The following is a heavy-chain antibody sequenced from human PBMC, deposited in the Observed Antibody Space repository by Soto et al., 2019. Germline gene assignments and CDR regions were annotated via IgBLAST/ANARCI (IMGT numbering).Heavy chain of an antibody. J-gene: IGHJ5*02. CDR1: GYTFTRYD. D-gene: IGHD6-19*01. V-gene: IGHV1-8*01. CDR2: MNPNSGNT. Sequence: GASVKVSCKASGYTFTRYDINCVRQATGQGLEWMGWMNPNSGNTGYAQKFQGRVTMTRNTYISTAYMELSSLRVEDTAVYYCETAQKDVAATWFDTWGQGTLVTVSS. CDR3: ETAQKDVAATWFDT.